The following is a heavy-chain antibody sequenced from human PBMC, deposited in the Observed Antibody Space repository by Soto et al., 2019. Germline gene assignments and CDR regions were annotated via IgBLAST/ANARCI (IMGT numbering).Heavy chain of an antibody. CDR2: INPGDSDT. V-gene: IGHV5-51*01. CDR1: GYSFTSYW. CDR3: ARMGYYYYFDY. J-gene: IGHJ4*02. D-gene: IGHD3-22*01. Sequence: GESLKISCQGSGYSFTSYWIGWVRQMPGKGLERMGIINPGDSDTRYSPSFQGQVTISADKSISTAYLQWSTLKASDTATYYCARMGYYYYFDYWCQGPLVTVSS.